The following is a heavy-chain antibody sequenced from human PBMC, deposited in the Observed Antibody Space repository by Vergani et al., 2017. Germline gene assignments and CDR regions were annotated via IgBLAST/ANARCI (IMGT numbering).Heavy chain of an antibody. CDR2: IYYSGST. Sequence: QVQLQESGPGLVKPSQTLSLTCTVSGGSISSGDYYWSWIRQPPGKGLEWIGYIYYSGSTNYNPSLKSRVTISVDTSKNQFSLKLSSVTAADTAVYYCARSLIAVAGVFDYWGQGTLVTVSS. CDR1: GGSISSGDYY. J-gene: IGHJ4*02. CDR3: ARSLIAVAGVFDY. V-gene: IGHV4-61*08. D-gene: IGHD6-19*01.